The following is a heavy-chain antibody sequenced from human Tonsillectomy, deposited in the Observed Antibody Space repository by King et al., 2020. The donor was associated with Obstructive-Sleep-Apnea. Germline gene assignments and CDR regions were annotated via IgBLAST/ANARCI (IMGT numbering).Heavy chain of an antibody. D-gene: IGHD3-10*01. J-gene: IGHJ5*02. CDR1: GFTFSNAW. V-gene: IGHV3-15*01. CDR3: TTGGTMVRGVINPNWFDP. Sequence: QLVESGGGLVKPGGSLRLSCAASGFTFSNAWMSWVRQAPGKGLEWVGRIKSKTDGGTTDYAAPVKGRFTISRDDSKNTLYLQMNSLKTEDTAVYYCTTGGTMVRGVINPNWFDPWGQGTLVTVSS. CDR2: IKSKTDGGTT.